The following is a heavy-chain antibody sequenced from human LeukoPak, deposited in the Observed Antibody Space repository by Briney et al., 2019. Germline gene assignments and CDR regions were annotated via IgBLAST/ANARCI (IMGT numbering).Heavy chain of an antibody. Sequence: AGGSLRLSCAASGFTFSGSAMHWVRQASGKRLEWVGRIRSKANSYATAYAASVKGRFTISRDDSKNTAYLQMNSLKTEDTAVYYCTTTYYDFWSGYPTDWGQGTLVTLSS. CDR2: IRSKANSYAT. CDR1: GFTFSGSA. J-gene: IGHJ4*02. D-gene: IGHD3-3*01. CDR3: TTTYYDFWSGYPTD. V-gene: IGHV3-73*01.